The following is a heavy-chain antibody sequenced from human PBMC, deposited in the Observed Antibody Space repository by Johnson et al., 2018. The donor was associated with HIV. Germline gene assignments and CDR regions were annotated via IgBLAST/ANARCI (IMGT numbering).Heavy chain of an antibody. D-gene: IGHD6-19*01. V-gene: IGHV3-30*02. Sequence: QVQLVESGGGVVQPGGSLRLSCAASGFTFSSYGMHWVRQAPGKGLEWVAFIRYDGSNKYYADSVKGRFTISRDNSKNTLYLQMNSLRAEDTAVDYCAREAAVADAFDIWGQGTMVTVSS. CDR3: AREAAVADAFDI. CDR1: GFTFSSYG. CDR2: IRYDGSNK. J-gene: IGHJ3*02.